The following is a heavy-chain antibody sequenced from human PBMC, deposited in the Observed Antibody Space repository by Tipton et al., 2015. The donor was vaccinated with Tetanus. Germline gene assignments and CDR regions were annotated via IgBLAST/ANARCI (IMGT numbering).Heavy chain of an antibody. CDR3: VKTNFRGGDAFDV. CDR1: GFTFRNYG. Sequence: SLRLSCAASGFTFRNYGMHWVRQAPGKGLEWVAVIAFDGSTQYYADSVKGRFTISRDNSENTLDLQLSSLRAEDTAVYCCVKTNFRGGDAFDVWGQGTMVTVSS. V-gene: IGHV3-30*18. J-gene: IGHJ3*01. D-gene: IGHD3-10*01. CDR2: IAFDGSTQ.